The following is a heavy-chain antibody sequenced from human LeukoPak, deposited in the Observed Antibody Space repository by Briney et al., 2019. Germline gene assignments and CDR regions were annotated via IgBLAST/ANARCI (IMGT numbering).Heavy chain of an antibody. D-gene: IGHD2-15*01. CDR1: GGSISSSNW. CDR2: IYHSGST. J-gene: IGHJ5*02. V-gene: IGHV4-4*02. CDR3: ARAHVVVVAATRLVSDWFDP. Sequence: SETLSLTCTVSGGSISSSNWWSWVRQPPGQGLEWIGEIYHSGSTNYTPSLKSRVTISVDKPKNQFSLKLSSVTAADTAVYYCARAHVVVVAATRLVSDWFDPWGQGTLVTVSS.